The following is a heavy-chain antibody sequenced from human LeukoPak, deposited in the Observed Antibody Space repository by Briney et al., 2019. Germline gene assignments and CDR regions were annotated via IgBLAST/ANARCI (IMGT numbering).Heavy chain of an antibody. CDR2: ISSSVATK. J-gene: IGHJ4*02. CDR3: ARATRGVGSNFDY. D-gene: IGHD1-26*01. V-gene: IGHV3-11*04. CDR1: GFTFSNAW. Sequence: GGSLRLSCAASGFTFSNAWMSWVRQAPGKGLEWVSYISSSVATKYYAGSVKGRFTISRQNAKNSLYLQMHSLRAEDTAVYYCARATRGVGSNFDYWGQGTLVTVSS.